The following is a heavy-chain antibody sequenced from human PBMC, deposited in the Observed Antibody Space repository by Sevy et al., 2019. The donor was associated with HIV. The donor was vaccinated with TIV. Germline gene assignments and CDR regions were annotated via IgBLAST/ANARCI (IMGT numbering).Heavy chain of an antibody. V-gene: IGHV3-74*01. CDR3: ARRTAASSGYYYFDY. J-gene: IGHJ4*02. CDR2: INNEGTTI. CDR1: GFTLSSYW. Sequence: GGSLELSFTALGFTLSSYWRHWVRQVPGKGRVWVSRINNEGTTINYADSVKGRFTISRDNAKNTWYLQMNSLRAEDTAVYYCARRTAASSGYYYFDYWGRGILVTVSS. D-gene: IGHD3-22*01.